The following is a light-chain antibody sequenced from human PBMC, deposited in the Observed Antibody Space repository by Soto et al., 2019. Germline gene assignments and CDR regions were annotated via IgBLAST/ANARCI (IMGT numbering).Light chain of an antibody. CDR1: SSDVGAYDY. CDR2: DVT. CDR3: SSYTATSTLV. Sequence: QSALTQPASVSGSPGQSITISCTGTSSDVGAYDYVSWYQQHAGRAPKLMIYDVTNRPSGVPSRFSGSKSGNTASLTISGLQAEDEADYYCSSYTATSTLVFGGGTKLTVL. V-gene: IGLV2-14*03. J-gene: IGLJ2*01.